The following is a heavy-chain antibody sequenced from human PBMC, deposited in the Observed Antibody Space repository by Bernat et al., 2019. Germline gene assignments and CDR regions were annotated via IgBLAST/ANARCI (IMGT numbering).Heavy chain of an antibody. CDR1: SYSISSGYY. CDR2: IYPSGST. V-gene: IGHV4-38-2*01. D-gene: IGHD2-2*01. CDR3: AVGGCSSTSCYVPYYLDY. Sequence: QVQLQESGPGLVKPSGTLSLSCAVSSYSISSGYYWGWIRQPPGKGLEWIGSIYPSGSTYYNPSLKSRVTISVDTSKNEFSLKLSSVTAADTAVYYCAVGGCSSTSCYVPYYLDYWGQGTLVTVSS. J-gene: IGHJ4*02.